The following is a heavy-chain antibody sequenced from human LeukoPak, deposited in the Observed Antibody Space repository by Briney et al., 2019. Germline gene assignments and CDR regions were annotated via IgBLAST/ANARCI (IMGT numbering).Heavy chain of an antibody. CDR3: ARRTGAADDG. J-gene: IGHJ4*02. D-gene: IGHD6-13*01. CDR1: GYTFTGYY. Sequence: GPSVKVSCKASGYTFTGYYLHWVRHAPGQGLEWMGWINPNSGGTNYAQKFQGRVTMTRDTSTSTAYIELSRLRSDDTAVYYCARRTGAADDGWGQGTLVTVSS. V-gene: IGHV1-2*02. CDR2: INPNSGGT.